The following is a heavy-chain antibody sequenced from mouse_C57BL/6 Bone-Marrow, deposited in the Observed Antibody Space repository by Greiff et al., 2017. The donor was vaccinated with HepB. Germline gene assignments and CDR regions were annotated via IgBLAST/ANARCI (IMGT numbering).Heavy chain of an antibody. CDR2: IYPRSGNT. D-gene: IGHD1-1*02. Sequence: QVQLQQSGAELARPGASVKLSCKASGYTFTSYGISWVKQRTGQGLEWIGEIYPRSGNTYSNEKFKGKATLTADKSSSTAYMELRRLTSEDSAVYFCARCPLCLYAMDYWGQGTSVTVSS. J-gene: IGHJ4*01. CDR3: ARCPLCLYAMDY. V-gene: IGHV1-81*01. CDR1: GYTFTSYG.